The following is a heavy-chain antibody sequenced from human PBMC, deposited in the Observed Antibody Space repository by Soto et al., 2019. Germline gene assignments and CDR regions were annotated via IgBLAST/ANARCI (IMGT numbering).Heavy chain of an antibody. CDR3: ARGLKPMNTPRGMDV. Sequence: GGSLRLSCAASGFTFSSYSMNWVRQAPGKGLEWVSYISSSSTIYYADSVKGRFTISRDNAKNSLYLQMNSLRDEDTAVYYCARGLKPMNTPRGMDVWGQGTTVTVSS. D-gene: IGHD2-15*01. J-gene: IGHJ6*02. V-gene: IGHV3-48*02. CDR1: GFTFSSYS. CDR2: ISSSSTI.